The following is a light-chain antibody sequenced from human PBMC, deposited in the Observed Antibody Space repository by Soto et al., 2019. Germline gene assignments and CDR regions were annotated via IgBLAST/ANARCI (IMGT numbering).Light chain of an antibody. CDR2: DAS. CDR1: QSVSRY. CDR3: QQRSRT. Sequence: EIVLTQSPATLSLSPGVRATLSCRASQSVSRYLAWYQQKPGQAPRLLIYDASNRATGVPPRFSGSGSGTDFTLTITSLEPEDFAVYYCQQRSRTFGGGTRVEIK. V-gene: IGKV3-11*01. J-gene: IGKJ4*01.